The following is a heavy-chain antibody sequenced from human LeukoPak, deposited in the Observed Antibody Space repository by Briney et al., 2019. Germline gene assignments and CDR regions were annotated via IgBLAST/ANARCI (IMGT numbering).Heavy chain of an antibody. CDR3: ANIPYYGSGSYEDYGMDV. J-gene: IGHJ6*02. Sequence: GGSLRLSCAASGFTFSSYGMHWVRQAPGKGLEWVAVISYDGSNKYYADSVKGRFTISRDNSKNTLYLQMNSLRAEDTAVYYCANIPYYGSGSYEDYGMDVWGQGTTVTVSS. CDR2: ISYDGSNK. CDR1: GFTFSSYG. V-gene: IGHV3-30*18. D-gene: IGHD3-10*01.